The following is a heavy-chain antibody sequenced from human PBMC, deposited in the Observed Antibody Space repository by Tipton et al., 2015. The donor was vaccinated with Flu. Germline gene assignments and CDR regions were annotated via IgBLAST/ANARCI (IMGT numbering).Heavy chain of an antibody. CDR1: GGSMNNYFWSSYY. CDR2: IYSTGST. CDR3: AAAPDGSGSWDF. Sequence: TLSLTCTVSGGSMNNYFWSSYYWSWIRQPAGKGLEWIGRIYSTGSTNYNPSVKSRVTTSVDTSKNQFSLKLTSLTAADTAIYYCAAAPDGSGSWDFWGQGTLVTVSS. J-gene: IGHJ1*01. D-gene: IGHD3-10*01. V-gene: IGHV4-4*07.